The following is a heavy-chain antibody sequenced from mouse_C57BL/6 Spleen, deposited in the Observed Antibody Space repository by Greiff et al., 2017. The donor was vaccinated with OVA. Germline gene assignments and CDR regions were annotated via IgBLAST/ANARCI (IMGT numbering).Heavy chain of an antibody. V-gene: IGHV1-64*01. Sequence: QVQLQQPGAELVKPGASVKLSCKASGYTFTSYWMHWVKQRPGQGLEWIGMIHPNSGSTNYNEKFKSKATLTVDKSSITAYMQLSSLTSEDSAVYYCARGVYYVSSYWFAYWGQGTLVTVSA. CDR1: GYTFTSYW. CDR3: ARGVYYVSSYWFAY. J-gene: IGHJ3*01. CDR2: IHPNSGST. D-gene: IGHD1-1*01.